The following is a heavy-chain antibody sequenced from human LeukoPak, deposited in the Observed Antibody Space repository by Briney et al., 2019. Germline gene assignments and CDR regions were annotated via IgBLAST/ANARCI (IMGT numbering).Heavy chain of an antibody. CDR1: GYTFTGYY. J-gene: IGHJ4*02. V-gene: IGHV1-2*02. Sequence: RASVKVSCEASGYTFTGYYMHWVRQAPGQGLEWMGWINPNSGGTNYAQKFQGRVTMTRDTSISTAYMELSRLRSDDTAVYYCARALPYCSSTSCYHWAPFDYWGQGTLVTVSS. D-gene: IGHD2-2*01. CDR2: INPNSGGT. CDR3: ARALPYCSSTSCYHWAPFDY.